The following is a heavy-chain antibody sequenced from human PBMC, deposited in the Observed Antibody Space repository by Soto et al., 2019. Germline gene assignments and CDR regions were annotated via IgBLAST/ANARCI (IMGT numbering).Heavy chain of an antibody. D-gene: IGHD1-26*01. CDR3: ARERSSGAFDI. CDR1: GYTFTSYD. J-gene: IGHJ3*02. V-gene: IGHV1-8*01. CDR2: MNPNSGNT. Sequence: GASVKVSCKTSGYTFTSYDINWVRQATGQGLEWMGWMNPNSGNTAYAQKFQGRVTMTRNTSISTAYTELSSLRSEDTAVYYCARERSSGAFDIWGQGTMVTVSS.